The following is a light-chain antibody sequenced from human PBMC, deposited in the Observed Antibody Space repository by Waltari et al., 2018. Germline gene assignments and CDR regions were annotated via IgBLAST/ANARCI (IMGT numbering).Light chain of an antibody. V-gene: IGKV1-33*01. Sequence: DIQMTQSPSSLSASVGDRVTITCQASEDISDFLNWYQHKPGKAPKLLIYDTSNLEIGFPSRFSGSGSGTDFSFTISSLQPEDLATYYCQQYDSLPLTFGGGSKVEI. CDR3: QQYDSLPLT. J-gene: IGKJ4*01. CDR1: EDISDF. CDR2: DTS.